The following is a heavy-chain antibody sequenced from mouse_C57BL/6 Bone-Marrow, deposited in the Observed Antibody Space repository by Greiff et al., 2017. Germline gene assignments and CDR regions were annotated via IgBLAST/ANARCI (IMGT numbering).Heavy chain of an antibody. CDR2: ISNLAYSI. Sequence: EVQLVESGGGLVQPGGSLKLSCAASGFTFSDYGMAWVRQAPRKGPEWVAFISNLAYSIYYADTVTGRFTISRETAKNTLYLEMSRLTSEDTAMDYCARRGLHWYFDVWGTGTTVTVSS. J-gene: IGHJ1*03. V-gene: IGHV5-15*01. CDR3: ARRGLHWYFDV. D-gene: IGHD2-2*01. CDR1: GFTFSDYG.